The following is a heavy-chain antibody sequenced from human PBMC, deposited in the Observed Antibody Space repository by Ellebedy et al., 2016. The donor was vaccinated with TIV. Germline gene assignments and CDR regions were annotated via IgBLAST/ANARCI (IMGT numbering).Heavy chain of an antibody. CDR2: ISGGGVDT. Sequence: GESLKISCAASGFAFSSYAMSWVRQAPGEGLMWVSGISGGGVDTYYADSVEGRFTISSDNAKNTLYLQMNSLRAEDTAVYYCARDRGSSGWYVAFDIWGQGTMVTVSS. J-gene: IGHJ3*02. V-gene: IGHV3-23*01. D-gene: IGHD6-19*01. CDR3: ARDRGSSGWYVAFDI. CDR1: GFAFSSYA.